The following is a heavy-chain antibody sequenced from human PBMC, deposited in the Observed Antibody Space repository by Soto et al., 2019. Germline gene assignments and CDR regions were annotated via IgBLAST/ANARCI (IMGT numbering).Heavy chain of an antibody. CDR1: GYTFTSYD. D-gene: IGHD2-15*01. Sequence: VASVKVSCKASGYTFTSYDINWVRQATGQGLEWMGWMNPNSGNTGYAQKFQGRVTMTRNTSISTAYMELSSLRSEDTAVYYCARLKVVAATRAFDIWGQGTMVTVSS. J-gene: IGHJ3*02. V-gene: IGHV1-8*01. CDR3: ARLKVVAATRAFDI. CDR2: MNPNSGNT.